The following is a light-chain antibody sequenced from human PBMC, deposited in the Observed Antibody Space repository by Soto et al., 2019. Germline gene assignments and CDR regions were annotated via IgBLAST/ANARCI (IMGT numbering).Light chain of an antibody. Sequence: QSVLTQPASVSGSPGQSITISCTGTSRDVGGYNYVSWYQQHPGKAPKLMIYDVSNRPSGVSNRFSGSKSGNTASLTISGLQAEDEADYYRSSYTSSSIVVFGGGTKLTVL. CDR2: DVS. CDR1: SRDVGGYNY. V-gene: IGLV2-14*01. J-gene: IGLJ2*01. CDR3: SSYTSSSIVV.